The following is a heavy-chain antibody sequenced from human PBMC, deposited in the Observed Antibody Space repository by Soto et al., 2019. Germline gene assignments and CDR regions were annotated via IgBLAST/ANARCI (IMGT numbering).Heavy chain of an antibody. D-gene: IGHD6-13*01. CDR2: IKSKTDGGTT. Sequence: PGGSLRLSCAASGFTFSNAWMNWVRQAPGKGLEWVGRIKSKTDGGTTDYAAPVKGRFTISRDDSKNTLYLQMNSLKTEDTAVYYCTTALRIADPDAFDIWGQGTMVTVSS. CDR1: GFTFSNAW. CDR3: TTALRIADPDAFDI. V-gene: IGHV3-15*07. J-gene: IGHJ3*02.